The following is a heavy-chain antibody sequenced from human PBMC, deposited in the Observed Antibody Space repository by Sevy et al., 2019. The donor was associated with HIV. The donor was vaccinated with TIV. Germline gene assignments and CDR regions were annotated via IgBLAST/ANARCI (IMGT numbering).Heavy chain of an antibody. Sequence: GGSLRLSCAASGFTVSSNYMSWVRQAPGKGLEWVSVIYSGGSTYYADSVKGRFTISRDNSKNTLYLQMNSLRAEDPAVYYCVRGKLRLYSAYFDYCGQGTLGTVSS. D-gene: IGHD2-15*01. CDR3: VRGKLRLYSAYFDY. J-gene: IGHJ4*02. CDR2: IYSGGST. CDR1: GFTVSSNY. V-gene: IGHV3-53*01.